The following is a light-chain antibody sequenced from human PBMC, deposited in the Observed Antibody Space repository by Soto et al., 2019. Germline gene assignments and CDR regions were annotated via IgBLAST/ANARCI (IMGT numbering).Light chain of an antibody. V-gene: IGKV3-11*01. CDR2: DAS. CDR3: QQYNSWPLT. CDR1: QSVNNY. Sequence: EIVLTQSPATLSFSPGERATLSCRASQSVNNYLAWYQQKPGQTPRLLIYDASKRATGIPARFSGSGSGTDFTLTISSLAPEDFEVYYCQQYNSWPLTFGGGTKVDIK. J-gene: IGKJ4*01.